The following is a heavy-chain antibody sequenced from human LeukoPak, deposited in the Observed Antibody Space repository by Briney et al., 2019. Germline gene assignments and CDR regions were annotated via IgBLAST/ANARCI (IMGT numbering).Heavy chain of an antibody. CDR3: AIASLASASTRF. D-gene: IGHD6-13*01. Sequence: ASVKVSCTASGFTFSGYDIHWVRQAPGRGLEWVGWINARNGDTNYAQKFKGRVILTRDKSMTTSYMEVISLTSDDTAVYYCAIASLASASTRFWGQGTLVTVSS. V-gene: IGHV1-2*02. CDR2: INARNGDT. CDR1: GFTFSGYD. J-gene: IGHJ4*02.